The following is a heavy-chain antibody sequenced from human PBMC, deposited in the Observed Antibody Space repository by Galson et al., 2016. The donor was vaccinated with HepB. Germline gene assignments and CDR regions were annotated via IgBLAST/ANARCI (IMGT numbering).Heavy chain of an antibody. J-gene: IGHJ5*02. CDR3: VRDMGAHRFDP. V-gene: IGHV3-74*01. D-gene: IGHD3-16*01. CDR2: INRDGSIT. Sequence: SLRLSCAASGFTFSGFWMYWVRHAPGKGLLWVSRINRDGSITSYAESVKGRFNISRDNAKNTLYLHMSSLRGDDTAVYYCVRDMGAHRFDPWGQGTLVTVSS. CDR1: GFTFSGFW.